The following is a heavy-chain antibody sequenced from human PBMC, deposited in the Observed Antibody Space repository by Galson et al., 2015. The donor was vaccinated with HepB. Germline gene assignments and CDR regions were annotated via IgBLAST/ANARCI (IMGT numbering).Heavy chain of an antibody. CDR3: AGASRGGSSWFGY. D-gene: IGHD6-13*01. CDR1: GGSISSSNW. Sequence: ETLSLTCAVSGGSISSSNWWSWVRQPPGKGLEWIGEIYHSGSTNYNPSLKSRVTISVDKSKNQFSLKLSSVTAADTAVYYCAGASRGGSSWFGYWGQGTLVTVSS. V-gene: IGHV4-4*02. J-gene: IGHJ4*02. CDR2: IYHSGST.